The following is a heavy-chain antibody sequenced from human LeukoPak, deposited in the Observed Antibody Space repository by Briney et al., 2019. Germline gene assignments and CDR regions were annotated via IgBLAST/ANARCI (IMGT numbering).Heavy chain of an antibody. Sequence: PGGSLRLSCAASGFTFSDYYMSWIRQAPGKGLEWVSYISSSSSYTNYADSVKGRFTISRDNAKNSLYLQMNSLRAEDTAVYYCARERYFYDSSGYYPDYWGQGTLVTVSS. D-gene: IGHD3-22*01. CDR2: ISSSSSYT. V-gene: IGHV3-11*05. CDR1: GFTFSDYY. CDR3: ARERYFYDSSGYYPDY. J-gene: IGHJ4*02.